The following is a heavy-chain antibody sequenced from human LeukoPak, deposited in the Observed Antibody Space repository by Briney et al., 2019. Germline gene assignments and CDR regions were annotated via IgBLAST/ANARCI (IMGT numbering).Heavy chain of an antibody. Sequence: SETLSLTCAVYGGSFSGYYWSWIRQPPGKGLEWIGEINHSGSTNYNPSLKSRVTISVDTSKNQFSLKLSSVTAADTAVYYCARDYGGYVPFDYWGQGTLVTVSS. V-gene: IGHV4-34*01. CDR2: INHSGST. CDR1: GGSFSGYY. D-gene: IGHD4-17*01. CDR3: ARDYGGYVPFDY. J-gene: IGHJ4*02.